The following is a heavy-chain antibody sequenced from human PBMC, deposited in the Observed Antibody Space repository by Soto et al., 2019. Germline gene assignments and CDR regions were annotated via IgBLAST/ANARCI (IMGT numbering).Heavy chain of an antibody. J-gene: IGHJ4*02. D-gene: IGHD3-3*01. CDR1: GGSISSNSYY. CDR2: IYYSGST. CDR3: VRMGVAIRPIFNY. Sequence: PSETLSLTCTVSGGSISSNSYYCGWIRQPPGKGLEWIGTIYYSGSTNYNPSLKSRVTISADTSKNQHSLKLSSVTAADTAVYYCVRMGVAIRPIFNYWGQRALVTVSS. V-gene: IGHV4-39*01.